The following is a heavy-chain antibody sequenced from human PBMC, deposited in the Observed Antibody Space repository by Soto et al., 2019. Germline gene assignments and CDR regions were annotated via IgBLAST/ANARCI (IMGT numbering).Heavy chain of an antibody. J-gene: IGHJ5*02. CDR1: GYTFTSYA. CDR2: INAGNGNT. Sequence: GASVKVSCKASGYTFTSYAMHWVRQAPGQRLEWMGWINAGNGNTKYSQKFQGRVTITRDTSASTAYMELSSLRSEDTAVYYCAKDRCDDDIDSFDPWGQGALVTVSS. V-gene: IGHV1-3*01. CDR3: AKDRCDDDIDSFDP. D-gene: IGHD5-12*01.